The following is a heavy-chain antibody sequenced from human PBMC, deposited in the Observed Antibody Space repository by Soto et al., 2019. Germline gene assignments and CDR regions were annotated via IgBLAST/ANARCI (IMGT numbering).Heavy chain of an antibody. CDR2: IWYDGSNK. V-gene: IGHV3-33*01. Sequence: PGGSLRLSCAASGFTFSSYGMHWVRQAPGKGLEWVAVIWYDGSNKYYADSVKGRFTISRDNSKNTLYLQMNSLRAEDTAVYYCARPQLGYCSSTSCLAPSYGMDVWGQGTTVTSP. CDR1: GFTFSSYG. D-gene: IGHD2-2*01. J-gene: IGHJ6*02. CDR3: ARPQLGYCSSTSCLAPSYGMDV.